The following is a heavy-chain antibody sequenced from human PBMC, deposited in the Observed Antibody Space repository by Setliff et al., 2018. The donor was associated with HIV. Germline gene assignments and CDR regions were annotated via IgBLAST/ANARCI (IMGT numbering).Heavy chain of an antibody. Sequence: PSETLSLTCTVSGGSIISGSNYWSWIRQPAGKGLEWIGRIYTSGSTNYNPSLKSRVTMSVDTSKNQFSPNLNSLTAADTAIYYCARGAEYPNWYFDLWGRGTLVTVSS. J-gene: IGHJ2*01. CDR2: IYTSGST. CDR1: GGSIISGSNY. CDR3: ARGAEYPNWYFDL. V-gene: IGHV4-61*02.